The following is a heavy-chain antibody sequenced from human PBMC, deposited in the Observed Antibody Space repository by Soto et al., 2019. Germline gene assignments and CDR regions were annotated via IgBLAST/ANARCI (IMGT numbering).Heavy chain of an antibody. V-gene: IGHV3-33*01. J-gene: IGHJ4*02. Sequence: QVQLVESGGGVVQPGRSLRLSCAASGFTFSSYGMHWVRQAPGKGLEWVAVIWLDGSNKYYADSVKGRFTISRDNSKNTLYLQMNSLRAEDTAVYYCARGLWSFDYWGQGNLVTISS. CDR1: GFTFSSYG. CDR2: IWLDGSNK. CDR3: ARGLWSFDY. D-gene: IGHD5-18*01.